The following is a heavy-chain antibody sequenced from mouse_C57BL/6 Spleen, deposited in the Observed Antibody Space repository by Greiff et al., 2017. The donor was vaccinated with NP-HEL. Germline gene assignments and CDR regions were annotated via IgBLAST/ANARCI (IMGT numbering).Heavy chain of an antibody. CDR1: GFTFSSYA. Sequence: EVQLVESGGGLVKPGGSLKLSCAASGFTFSSYAMSWVRQTPEKRLEWVATISDGGSYTYYPDNVKGRFTISRDNAKNNLYLQMSHLKSEDTAMYYCARGGPYYSNFWFAYWGQGTLVTVSA. V-gene: IGHV5-4*01. CDR2: ISDGGSYT. J-gene: IGHJ3*01. CDR3: ARGGPYYSNFWFAY. D-gene: IGHD2-5*01.